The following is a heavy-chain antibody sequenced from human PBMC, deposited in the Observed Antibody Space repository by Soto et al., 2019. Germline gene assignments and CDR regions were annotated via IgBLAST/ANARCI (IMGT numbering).Heavy chain of an antibody. D-gene: IGHD3-22*01. Sequence: QVQLVQSGAEVKKPGSSVKVSCKASGGTFNRNTISWVRQAPGQGLEWMGGNIPIFGTANYAQKCQGRVKITADESTNTAYMELSRLRSEDMAVYYCARQFDYDSSGYYYAYWGQGTLVTVSS. V-gene: IGHV1-69*01. CDR3: ARQFDYDSSGYYYAY. CDR2: NIPIFGTA. J-gene: IGHJ4*02. CDR1: GGTFNRNT.